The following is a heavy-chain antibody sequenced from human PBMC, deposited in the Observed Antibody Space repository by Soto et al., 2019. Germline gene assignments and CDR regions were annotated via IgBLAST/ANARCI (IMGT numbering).Heavy chain of an antibody. J-gene: IGHJ4*02. CDR1: GYTLTELS. CDR2: FDPEDGET. D-gene: IGHD3-16*02. CDR3: ATYDYIWGSYRGNN. Sequence: ASVKVSCKVSGYTLTELSMHWVRQAPGKGLEWMGGFDPEDGETIYAQKFQGRVTMTEDTSTDTAYMELSSLRSEDTAVYYCATYDYIWGSYRGNNWGQGTLVTVSS. V-gene: IGHV1-24*01.